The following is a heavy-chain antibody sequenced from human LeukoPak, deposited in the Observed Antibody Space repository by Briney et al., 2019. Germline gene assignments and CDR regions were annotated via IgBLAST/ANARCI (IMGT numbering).Heavy chain of an antibody. V-gene: IGHV4-34*01. CDR1: GGSFSGYY. Sequence: PSETLSLTCAVYGGSFSGYYWSWIRQPPGKGLEWIGEINHSGSTNYNPSLKSRVTISVDTSKNQFSLKLSSVTAADTAVYYCARDPRMVRGDWFAPWGQGTLVTVSS. J-gene: IGHJ5*02. CDR3: ARDPRMVRGDWFAP. D-gene: IGHD3-10*01. CDR2: INHSGST.